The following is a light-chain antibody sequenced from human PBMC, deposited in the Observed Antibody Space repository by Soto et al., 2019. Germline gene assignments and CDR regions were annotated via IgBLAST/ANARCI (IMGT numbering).Light chain of an antibody. CDR1: QGYRSD. Sequence: AIQVTQSPSSLSASVGDRVTITCRATQGYRSDLGWYQQKPGKAPDLLIYAASDLQTEVPSRFSGGGSGTDFTLTISSVQAEDFAIYFCQQFTGWPPSITFGQGTRLEIK. CDR2: AAS. J-gene: IGKJ5*01. V-gene: IGKV1-6*02. CDR3: QQFTGWPPSIT.